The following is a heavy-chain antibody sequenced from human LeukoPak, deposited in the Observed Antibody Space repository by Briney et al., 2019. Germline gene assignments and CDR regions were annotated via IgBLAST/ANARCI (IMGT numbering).Heavy chain of an antibody. CDR3: TRDGGSWSHLDY. CDR2: IETKTKNYAT. V-gene: IGHV3-73*01. D-gene: IGHD2-15*01. Sequence: GGSLRLSCAASGFTFSGCAVHWVRQAPGKGLEWVGLIETKTKNYATAYSASVRGRLIISRDESKNTAFLQMNSLKIDDTAVYYCTRDGGSWSHLDYWGQGALVTVSS. CDR1: GFTFSGCA. J-gene: IGHJ4*02.